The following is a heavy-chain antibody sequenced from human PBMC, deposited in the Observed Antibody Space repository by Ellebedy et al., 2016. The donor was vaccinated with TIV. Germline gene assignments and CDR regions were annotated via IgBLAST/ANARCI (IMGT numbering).Heavy chain of an antibody. J-gene: IGHJ6*03. CDR2: IGWNSGRL. CDR1: GFTFGDSA. Sequence: PGGSLRLSCAASGFTFGDSAMHWVCQAPGKGLEWVSGIGWNSGRLGYADFVKGRFTISRDHAKNSLYLQMNSLRVEETALYYCAKGVSRTGVGGWGYHMDVWGKGTTVTVSS. CDR3: AKGVSRTGVGGWGYHMDV. D-gene: IGHD5/OR15-5a*01. V-gene: IGHV3-9*01.